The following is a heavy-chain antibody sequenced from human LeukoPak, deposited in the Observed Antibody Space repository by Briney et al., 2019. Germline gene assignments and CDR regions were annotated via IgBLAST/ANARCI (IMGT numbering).Heavy chain of an antibody. V-gene: IGHV3-48*04. D-gene: IGHD3-10*01. CDR2: ISSSSSTI. CDR1: GFIFSSYS. J-gene: IGHJ3*02. CDR3: RSGSYDFAFDI. Sequence: GGSLRLSCAVSGFIFSSYSMNWVRQAPGKGLEWVSYISSSSSTIYYADSVKGRFTISRDNAKNSLYLRMNNLRTEDTAVYYCRSGSYDFAFDIWGQGTMVTVSS.